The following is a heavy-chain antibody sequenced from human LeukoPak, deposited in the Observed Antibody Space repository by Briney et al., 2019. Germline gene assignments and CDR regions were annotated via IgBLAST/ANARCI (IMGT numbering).Heavy chain of an antibody. J-gene: IGHJ4*02. Sequence: GGSLRLSCAASGFTFSSYWMHWVRQAPGKGLEWVSSISTSSIYIYYADSMKGRFTISRDNAKNSLYLQMNSLTAEDTAVYYCARHSDYDILTGPNDYWGQGTLVTVSS. CDR1: GFTFSSYW. V-gene: IGHV3-21*01. CDR3: ARHSDYDILTGPNDY. D-gene: IGHD3-9*01. CDR2: ISTSSIYI.